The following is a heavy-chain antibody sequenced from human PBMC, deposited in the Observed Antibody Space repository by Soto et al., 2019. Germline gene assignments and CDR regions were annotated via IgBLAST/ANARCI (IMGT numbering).Heavy chain of an antibody. CDR2: IYSGGST. Sequence: GGSLRLSCAASGFTVSSNYMSWVRQAPGKGLEWVSVIYSGGSTYYADSVKGRLTISRDNSKNTLYLQMNSLRAEDTAVYYCARSSSTVTTSQSFDYWGQGTLVTVSS. CDR1: GFTVSSNY. CDR3: ARSSSTVTTSQSFDY. J-gene: IGHJ4*02. D-gene: IGHD4-17*01. V-gene: IGHV3-66*01.